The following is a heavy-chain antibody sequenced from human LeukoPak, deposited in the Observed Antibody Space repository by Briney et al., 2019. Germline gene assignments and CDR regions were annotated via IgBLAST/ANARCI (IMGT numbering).Heavy chain of an antibody. CDR1: GYTFTSYY. J-gene: IGHJ4*02. CDR2: INPSGGST. V-gene: IGHV1-46*01. D-gene: IGHD5-18*01. CDR3: ARAHTAMVELEFDY. Sequence: ASVKLSCKASGYTFTSYYMHWVRQAPGQGLEWMGIINPSGGSTSYAQKFQGRVTMTRDTSTSTVYLELSSLRSEDTAVYYCARAHTAMVELEFDYGGQRTLLTVSS.